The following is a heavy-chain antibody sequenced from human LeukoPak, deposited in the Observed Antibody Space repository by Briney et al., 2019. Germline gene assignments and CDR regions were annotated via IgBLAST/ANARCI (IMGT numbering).Heavy chain of an antibody. CDR2: ISGSGGST. D-gene: IGHD3-10*01. CDR1: GFTFSSYA. J-gene: IGHJ6*02. CDR3: ARDYGNSEYYYYGMDV. Sequence: GGSLRLSCAASGFTFSSYAMSWVRQAPGKGLEWVSAISGSGGSTYYADSVKGRFTISRGNSKNTLYLQMNSLRAEDTAVYYCARDYGNSEYYYYGMDVWGQGTTVTVSS. V-gene: IGHV3-23*01.